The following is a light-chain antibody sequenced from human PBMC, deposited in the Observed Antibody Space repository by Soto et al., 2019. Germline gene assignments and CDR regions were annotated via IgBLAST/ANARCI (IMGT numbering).Light chain of an antibody. CDR3: AAWDDSLNGLV. J-gene: IGLJ2*01. Sequence: QPVLTQPHSASGTPGQRVTISCSGSSSNIGSNTVNWYQQLPGTAPKLLIYSNNQRPSGVPDRFSGSNSGTSASLAISGLQSEDEADYYCAAWDDSLNGLVFGGGTKLTVL. V-gene: IGLV1-44*01. CDR1: SSNIGSNT. CDR2: SNN.